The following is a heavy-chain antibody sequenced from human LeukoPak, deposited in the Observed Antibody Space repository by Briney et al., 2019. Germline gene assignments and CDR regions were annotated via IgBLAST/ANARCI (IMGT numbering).Heavy chain of an antibody. Sequence: ASVKVSCKASGYTFTGYYMHWVRQAPGQGLEWMGWINPNSGGTNYAQKFQGRVTMTRDTSISTAYMELSRLRSDDTAVYYCATTYYYDSSGYYGLSFDYWGQGTLVTVSS. CDR2: INPNSGGT. V-gene: IGHV1-2*02. J-gene: IGHJ4*02. CDR1: GYTFTGYY. D-gene: IGHD3-22*01. CDR3: ATTYYYDSSGYYGLSFDY.